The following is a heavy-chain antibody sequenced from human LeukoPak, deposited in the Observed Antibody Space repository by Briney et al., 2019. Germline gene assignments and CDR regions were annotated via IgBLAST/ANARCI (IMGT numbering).Heavy chain of an antibody. J-gene: IGHJ4*02. V-gene: IGHV3-30*18. CDR3: ANLYPGYVDY. CDR2: ISYDGSNK. Sequence: GRSLRLSCAASGFTFSSYGMHWVRQAPGKGLEWVAVISYDGSNKYYADSVKGRFTISRDNSKNTLYLQMNSLRAEDTAVYYCANLYPGYVDYWGQGTLVTVSS. D-gene: IGHD2-15*01. CDR1: GFTFSSYG.